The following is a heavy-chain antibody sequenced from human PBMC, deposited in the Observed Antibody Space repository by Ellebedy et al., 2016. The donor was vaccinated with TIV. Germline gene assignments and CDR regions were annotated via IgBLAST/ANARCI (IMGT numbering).Heavy chain of an antibody. Sequence: GESLKISXAASGFTFSSYGMHWVRQAPGKGLEWVAVIWYDGSNKYYADSVKGRFTISRDNSKNTLYLQMNSLRAEDTAVYYCASLALGGMDVWGQGTTVTVSS. CDR1: GFTFSSYG. CDR3: ASLALGGMDV. J-gene: IGHJ6*02. D-gene: IGHD5-12*01. CDR2: IWYDGSNK. V-gene: IGHV3-33*01.